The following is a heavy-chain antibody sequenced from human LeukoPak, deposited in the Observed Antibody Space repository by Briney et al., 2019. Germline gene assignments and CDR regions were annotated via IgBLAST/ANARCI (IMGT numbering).Heavy chain of an antibody. CDR1: GFTFSSYG. Sequence: GGSLRLSCAASGFTFSSYGMHWVRQAPGKGLEWVAVIWYDGSNKYYADSVKGRFTISRDNSKNTLYLQMNSLRAEDTAVYYCARCYYGSGSLRDQKDYYYGMDVWGQGTTVTVSS. V-gene: IGHV3-33*01. D-gene: IGHD3-10*01. CDR2: IWYDGSNK. CDR3: ARCYYGSGSLRDQKDYYYGMDV. J-gene: IGHJ6*02.